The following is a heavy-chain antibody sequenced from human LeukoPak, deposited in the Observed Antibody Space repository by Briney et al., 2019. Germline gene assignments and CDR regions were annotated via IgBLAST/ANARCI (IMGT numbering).Heavy chain of an antibody. V-gene: IGHV3-21*01. CDR2: IGATDTYI. CDR1: GFTFINYG. J-gene: IGHJ4*02. Sequence: GGSLSLSCAASGFTFINYGINWVRQAPGKGLEWVSSIGATDTYIYYAASLKGRFTISRDNAKNSVYLQMNSLRAEDTGVYYCARHLPFDYWGQGTLVTVSS. CDR3: ARHLPFDY.